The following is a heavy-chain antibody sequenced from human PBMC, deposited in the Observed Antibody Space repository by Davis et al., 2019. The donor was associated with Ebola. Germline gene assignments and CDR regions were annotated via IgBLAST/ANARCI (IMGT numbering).Heavy chain of an antibody. D-gene: IGHD5-24*01. Sequence: SETLSLTCTVSGGSISSGGYYWSWIRQPPGKGLEWIGEINHSGSTNYNPSLKSRVTISVDTSKNQFSLKLSSVTAADTAVYYCARGVGRWLRWYGMDVWGQGTTVTVSS. CDR3: ARGVGRWLRWYGMDV. J-gene: IGHJ6*02. CDR1: GGSISSGGYY. CDR2: INHSGST. V-gene: IGHV4-39*07.